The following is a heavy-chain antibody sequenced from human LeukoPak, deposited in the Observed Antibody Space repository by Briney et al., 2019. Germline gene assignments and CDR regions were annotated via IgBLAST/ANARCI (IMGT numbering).Heavy chain of an antibody. J-gene: IGHJ4*02. D-gene: IGHD6-6*01. V-gene: IGHV3-21*01. CDR1: GFTFSSYS. CDR3: ARDPTSIAAPRYFDY. CDR2: ISSSSNYI. Sequence: GGSLRLSCAASGFTFSSYSMNWVRQAPGKGLEWVSSISSSSNYIYYADPLKGRFTISRDNAKNSLYLQMNSLRAEDTAVYYCARDPTSIAAPRYFDYWGQGTLVTVSS.